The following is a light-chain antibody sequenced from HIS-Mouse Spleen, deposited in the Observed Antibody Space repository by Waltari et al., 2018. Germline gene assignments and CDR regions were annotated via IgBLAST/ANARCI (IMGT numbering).Light chain of an antibody. CDR3: AAWDDSLSGPV. J-gene: IGLJ3*02. V-gene: IGLV1-47*01. Sequence: QSVLTQPPSASGTPGQRVTISCSGSSSNIGSNYVYWYQQLPGTAPKLLIYWNNKLHSGVPDRFSGSKSGTSAALAISGLRSEDEADYYCAAWDDSLSGPVFGGGTKLTVL. CDR1: SSNIGSNY. CDR2: WNN.